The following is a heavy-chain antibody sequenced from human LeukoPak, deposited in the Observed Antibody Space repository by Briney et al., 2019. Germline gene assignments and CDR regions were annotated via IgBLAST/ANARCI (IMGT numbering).Heavy chain of an antibody. CDR3: AREQSGTRGWYTVDY. CDR1: GFTFSTYG. V-gene: IGHV3-23*01. CDR2: IRPDGDRT. Sequence: PGGSLRLSCAASGFTFSTYGITWVRQGPGKGLEWLSAIRPDGDRTYYANSVRGRFTISRDNSKDTVYLQINGLRVEDTAVYYCAREQSGTRGWYTVDYWGQGTLVTVSS. D-gene: IGHD6-19*01. J-gene: IGHJ4*02.